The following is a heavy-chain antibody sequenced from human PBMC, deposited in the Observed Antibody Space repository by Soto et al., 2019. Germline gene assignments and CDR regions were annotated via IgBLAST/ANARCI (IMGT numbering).Heavy chain of an antibody. D-gene: IGHD3-22*01. CDR2: IFKSGNT. Sequence: PSGTLSLTCAVSGYSSNNGYYWVWIRQPTGKGLDWIGSIFKSGNTYYNPSLKSRVTISVDTSKNQFSLKLTSVTAADTALYYCARQRAYDRSGYYYGFFDYWGPGGLVT. CDR3: ARQRAYDRSGYYYGFFDY. CDR1: GYSSNNGYY. V-gene: IGHV4-38-2*01. J-gene: IGHJ4*02.